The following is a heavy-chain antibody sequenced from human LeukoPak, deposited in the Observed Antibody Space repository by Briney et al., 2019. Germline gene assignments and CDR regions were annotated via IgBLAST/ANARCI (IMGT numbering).Heavy chain of an antibody. V-gene: IGHV3-23*01. CDR3: ANLPQAHYYDSSGYYYDPFAFDI. Sequence: GGSLRLSCAASGFTFGSYAMSWVRQAPGKGLEWVSAISGSGGSTYYADSVKGRFTISRDNSKNTLYLQMNSLKAEDTAVYYCANLPQAHYYDSSGYYYDPFAFDIWGQGTMVTVSS. CDR1: GFTFGSYA. D-gene: IGHD3-22*01. CDR2: ISGSGGST. J-gene: IGHJ3*02.